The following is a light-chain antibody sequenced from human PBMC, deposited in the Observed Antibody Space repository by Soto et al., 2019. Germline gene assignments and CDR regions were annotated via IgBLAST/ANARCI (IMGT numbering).Light chain of an antibody. Sequence: EIVMTQSPATLSVSPGERATLSCRASQGIGSTLAWYQQKPGQTPRLLMYDTSTRATGVPARFSGSRSGTEFTLTINSLQSEDFGFYYCQRYDNWPLTFGGGTKVEV. CDR3: QRYDNWPLT. CDR2: DTS. CDR1: QGIGST. J-gene: IGKJ4*01. V-gene: IGKV3-15*01.